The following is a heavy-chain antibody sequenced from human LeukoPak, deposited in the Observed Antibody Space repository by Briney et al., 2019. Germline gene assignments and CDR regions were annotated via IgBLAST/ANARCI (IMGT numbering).Heavy chain of an antibody. CDR2: ISSSSSTI. D-gene: IGHD4-23*01. CDR3: ANLLRWEPY. V-gene: IGHV3-48*04. J-gene: IGHJ4*02. CDR1: GFTFSSYS. Sequence: GGSLRLSCAASGFTFSSYSMNWVRQAPGKGLEWVSYISSSSSTIYYADSVKGRFTISRDNAKNSLSLQMNSLRAEDTAVYYCANLLRWEPYWGQGTLVTVSS.